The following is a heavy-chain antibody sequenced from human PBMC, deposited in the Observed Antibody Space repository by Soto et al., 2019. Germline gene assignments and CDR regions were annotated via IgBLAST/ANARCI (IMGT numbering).Heavy chain of an antibody. J-gene: IGHJ5*02. Sequence: ESLSLTCTGYGGSFSGYYWSWIRQPPGKGLEWIGEINHSGSTNYNPSLKSLVTISLDTSKNQFSLKLSSVTAADTAVYYCARGLETDILTGYNWFDPWGQGTLVTVSS. D-gene: IGHD3-9*01. CDR1: GGSFSGYY. CDR3: ARGLETDILTGYNWFDP. V-gene: IGHV4-34*01. CDR2: INHSGST.